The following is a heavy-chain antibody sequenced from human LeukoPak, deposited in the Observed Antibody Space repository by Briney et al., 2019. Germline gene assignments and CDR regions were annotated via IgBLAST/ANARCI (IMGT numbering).Heavy chain of an antibody. CDR2: ISESGGSK. CDR3: ARDLAAARGKFDY. Sequence: GGSLRLSCAASGFTFSSYAMNWVRQAPGKGLVWVASISESGGSKYHADSVKGRFTISRDNSKNTLYLQMNSLRAEDTAVYYCARDLAAARGKFDYWGQGTLVTVSS. CDR1: GFTFSSYA. J-gene: IGHJ4*02. V-gene: IGHV3-23*01. D-gene: IGHD6-13*01.